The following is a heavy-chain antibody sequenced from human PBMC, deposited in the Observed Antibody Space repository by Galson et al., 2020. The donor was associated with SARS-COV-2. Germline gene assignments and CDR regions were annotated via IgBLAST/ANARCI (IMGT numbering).Heavy chain of an antibody. V-gene: IGHV4-59*01. J-gene: IGHJ5*02. CDR3: ARDNSYCSSTSCYRNWFDP. CDR2: IHYNGSP. Sequence: SETLSLTCTVSGGSISTYYWSWIRQPPWKGLEWIGYIHYNGSPNYNPSLKSRVTISVDTSKNQFSLKLNSLTAADTAVYYCARDNSYCSSTSCYRNWFDPWGPGTLVTGSS. CDR1: GGSISTYY. D-gene: IGHD2-2*01.